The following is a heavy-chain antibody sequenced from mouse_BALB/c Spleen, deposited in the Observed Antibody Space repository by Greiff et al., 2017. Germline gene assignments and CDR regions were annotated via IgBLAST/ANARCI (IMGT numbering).Heavy chain of an antibody. CDR3: AKGGGNDWYFDV. Sequence: QVQLQQPGAELVKPGASVKLSCKASGYTFTSYWMHWVKQRPGQGLEWIGEINPSNGRTNYNEKFKSKATLTVDKSSSTAYMQLSSLTSEDSAVYYCAKGGGNDWYFDVWGAGTTVTVSS. J-gene: IGHJ1*01. D-gene: IGHD2-1*01. CDR2: INPSNGRT. CDR1: GYTFTSYW. V-gene: IGHV1S81*02.